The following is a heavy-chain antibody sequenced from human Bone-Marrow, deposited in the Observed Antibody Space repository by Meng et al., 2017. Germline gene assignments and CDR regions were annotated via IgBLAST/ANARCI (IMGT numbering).Heavy chain of an antibody. J-gene: IGHJ5*02. CDR2: IYSGGGT. Sequence: EVKLVEPGGGWVKPGGSLRLSCAASGFSVSNEFMNWVRQAQGKGLMWVSVIYSGGGTDYADSVKVRFNTSKDISKNTMYLKMNNFRADYTAMYYCTGGENHCGQGTLVTVSS. V-gene: IGHV3-66*01. D-gene: IGHD2-15*01. CDR1: GFSVSNEF. CDR3: TGGENH.